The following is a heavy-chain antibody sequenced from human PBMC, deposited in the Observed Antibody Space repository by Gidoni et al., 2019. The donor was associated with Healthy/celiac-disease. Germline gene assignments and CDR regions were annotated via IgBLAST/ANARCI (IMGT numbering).Heavy chain of an antibody. V-gene: IGHV4-34*01. J-gene: IGHJ4*02. CDR3: ARVLSLVRAPDY. D-gene: IGHD3-10*01. Sequence: QVQLQQWGAGLLKPSETLSHTCAVYAGSFSGYYWSWIRQPPGKGLEWIGEINHSGSTNYNPSLKSRVTISVDTSKNQFSLKLSSVTAADTAVYYCARVLSLVRAPDYWGQGTLVTVSS. CDR2: INHSGST. CDR1: AGSFSGYY.